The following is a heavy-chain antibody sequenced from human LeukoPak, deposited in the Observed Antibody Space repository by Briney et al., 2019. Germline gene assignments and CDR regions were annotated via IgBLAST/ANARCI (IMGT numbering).Heavy chain of an antibody. CDR1: GFTFSSYA. CDR2: ISGSGGST. Sequence: GSLRLSCAASGFTFSSYAMSWVRQAPGKGLEWVLAISGSGGSTYYADSVKGRFTISRDNSKNTLYLQMNSLRAEDTAVYYCAKDYSQYYYDCSGYLDYWGQGTLVTVSS. J-gene: IGHJ4*02. CDR3: AKDYSQYYYDCSGYLDY. V-gene: IGHV3-23*01. D-gene: IGHD3-22*01.